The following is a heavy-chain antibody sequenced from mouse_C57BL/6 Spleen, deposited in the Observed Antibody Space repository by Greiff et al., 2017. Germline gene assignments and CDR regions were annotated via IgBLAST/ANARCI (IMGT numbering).Heavy chain of an antibody. D-gene: IGHD1-1*01. V-gene: IGHV1-50*01. CDR3: ARYYGSSSWCAY. J-gene: IGHJ3*01. CDR1: GYTFTSYW. CDR2: IDPSDSYT. Sequence: QVQLQQPGAELVKPGASVKLSCKASGYTFTSYWMQWVKQRPGQGLEWIGEIDPSDSYTNYNQKFKGKATLTVDTSSSTAYMQLSSLTSEDSAVYHCARYYGSSSWCAYWGQGTLVTVSA.